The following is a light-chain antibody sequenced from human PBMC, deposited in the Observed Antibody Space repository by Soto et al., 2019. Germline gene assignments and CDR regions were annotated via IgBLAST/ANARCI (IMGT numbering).Light chain of an antibody. CDR1: QSVSTN. CDR3: QQYGGSWT. V-gene: IGKV3-20*01. Sequence: ERVMTQSPVILSVSPGERVTLSCRASQSVSTNLAWYQQKVGQDPRLLIYDASNRATGIPARFSGSGSGTDFTLTISRLEPEDFAVYYCQQYGGSWTFGQGTKVDIK. J-gene: IGKJ1*01. CDR2: DAS.